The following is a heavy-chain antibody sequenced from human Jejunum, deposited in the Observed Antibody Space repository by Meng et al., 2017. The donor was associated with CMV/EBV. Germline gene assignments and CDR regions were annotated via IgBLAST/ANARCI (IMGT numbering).Heavy chain of an antibody. CDR3: ARSPVGAPPFDY. D-gene: IGHD1-26*01. Sequence: EVQLVESGGGLVQPEXXXXLSCAGSGFSFSDQHMDWVRQAPGKGLEWVGRIRNKANSYTTEYAASVKGRFTISRDDSKNSLYLQMNSLKTEDTAVYYCARSPVGAPPFDYWGQGTLVTVSS. V-gene: IGHV3-72*01. CDR2: IRNKANSYTT. J-gene: IGHJ4*02. CDR1: GFSFSDQH.